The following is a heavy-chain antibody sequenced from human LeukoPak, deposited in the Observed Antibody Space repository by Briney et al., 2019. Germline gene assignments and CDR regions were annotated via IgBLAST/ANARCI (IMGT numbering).Heavy chain of an antibody. CDR1: GFTFNTFW. J-gene: IGHJ4*02. D-gene: IGHD3-22*01. V-gene: IGHV3-11*01. CDR2: ISSSGSTI. CDR3: ARAYDSSGYYYYGAEFDY. Sequence: GGSLRLSCAASGFTFNTFWMSWVRQTPGKGLEWVSYISSSGSTIYYADSVKGRFTISRDNAKNSLYLQMNSLRAEDTAVYYCARAYDSSGYYYYGAEFDYWGQGTLVSVSS.